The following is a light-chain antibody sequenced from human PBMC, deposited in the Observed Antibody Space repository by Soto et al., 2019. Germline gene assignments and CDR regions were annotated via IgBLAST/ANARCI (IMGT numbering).Light chain of an antibody. J-gene: IGKJ1*01. CDR2: DAS. CDR1: QGISTW. V-gene: IGKV1-12*01. CDR3: LHSDSFPWT. Sequence: DLQMTQSPSSVSASVGDRVTMTCRASQGISTWLAWYQQKPGKAPKLLIYDASSLQSGVPSRFSGSGSGTDFTLTISSLQPEDFATYYCLHSDSFPWTFGQGTKVEIK.